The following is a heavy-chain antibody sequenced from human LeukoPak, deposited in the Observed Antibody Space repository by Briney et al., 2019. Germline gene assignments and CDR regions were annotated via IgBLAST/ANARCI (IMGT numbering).Heavy chain of an antibody. Sequence: GGSLRLSCAASGFTFSNYGMHWGRQAPGKGLEWVALIWYDGSNKYYADSVQGRFIISRDNSKNTLYLQMNSLRAEDTAVYYCAREMGLNIVATFGYWGQGTLVTVSS. D-gene: IGHD5-12*01. CDR2: IWYDGSNK. CDR3: AREMGLNIVATFGY. J-gene: IGHJ4*02. V-gene: IGHV3-33*01. CDR1: GFTFSNYG.